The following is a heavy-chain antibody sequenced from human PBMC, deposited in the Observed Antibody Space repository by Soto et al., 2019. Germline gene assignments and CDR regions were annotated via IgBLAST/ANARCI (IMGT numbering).Heavy chain of an antibody. CDR1: GGTFSSYA. CDR2: IIPIFGTA. CDR3: ASSIAAAAPAESFQH. J-gene: IGHJ1*01. V-gene: IGHV1-69*12. Sequence: QVQLVQSGAEVKKPESSVKVSCKASGGTFSSYAISWVRQAPGQGLEWMGGIIPIFGTANYAQKFQGRVTITADESTSTAYMELSSLRSEDTAVYYCASSIAAAAPAESFQHWGQGTLVTVSS. D-gene: IGHD6-13*01.